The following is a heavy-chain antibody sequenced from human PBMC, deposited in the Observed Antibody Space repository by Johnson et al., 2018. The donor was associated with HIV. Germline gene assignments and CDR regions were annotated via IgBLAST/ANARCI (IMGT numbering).Heavy chain of an antibody. CDR2: ISWNSGSI. CDR1: GFTFDDYA. D-gene: IGHD6-13*01. V-gene: IGHV3-9*01. CDR3: AKDMIGYSSSWDEREGASDI. Sequence: VQLVESGGGLVQPGRSLRLSCAASGFTFDDYAMHWVRQAPGKGLEWVSGISWNSGSIGYAGSVKGRFTISRDNARNSLYLQMKSLRPEATAVYYCAKDMIGYSSSWDEREGASDIWGRGTMVTVSS. J-gene: IGHJ3*02.